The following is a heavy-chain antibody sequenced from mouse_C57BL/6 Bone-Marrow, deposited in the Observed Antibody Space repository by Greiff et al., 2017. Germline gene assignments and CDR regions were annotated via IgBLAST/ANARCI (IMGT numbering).Heavy chain of an antibody. V-gene: IGHV1-26*01. CDR3: ARWGFTDYFDY. D-gene: IGHD1-1*01. Sequence: VQLQPSGPELVKPGASVKISCKASGYTFTDYSMNWVKQSHGKSLEWIGDIYPKNGGTSYNQKVKDKATLTVNKSSSTAYMELRSLTSEDSAVYYCARWGFTDYFDYWGQGTTLTVSS. CDR1: GYTFTDYS. CDR2: IYPKNGGT. J-gene: IGHJ2*01.